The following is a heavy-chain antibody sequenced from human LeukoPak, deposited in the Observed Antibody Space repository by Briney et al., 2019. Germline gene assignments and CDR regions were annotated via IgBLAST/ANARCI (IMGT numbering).Heavy chain of an antibody. D-gene: IGHD3-22*01. CDR3: ARLSMIVVHIDY. V-gene: IGHV4-39*01. CDR2: IYYSGST. J-gene: IGHJ4*02. Sequence: PSETLSLTCTVSGGSISSSSYYWGWLRQPPGKGLEWVGSIYYSGSTYYNPSLQSRVTISVDTSKNQFFLKLSSVTAADTAVYYCARLSMIVVHIDYWGQGTLVTVSS. CDR1: GGSISSSSYY.